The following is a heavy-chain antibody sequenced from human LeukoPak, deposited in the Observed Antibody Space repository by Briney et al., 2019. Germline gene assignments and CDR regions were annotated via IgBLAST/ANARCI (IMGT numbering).Heavy chain of an antibody. CDR1: GFTFSDSA. D-gene: IGHD5-24*01. V-gene: IGHV3-23*01. CDR3: ARDIQLST. J-gene: IGHJ3*01. CDR2: ISFSGANS. Sequence: PAGSLTLSCAASGFTFSDSAMTWVRQPPGKGLDWVSLISFSGANSYYADSVKGRFTISRDNSKDTLFLQMNSLRAEDTAIYYRARDIQLSTWGLGTMVTVSS.